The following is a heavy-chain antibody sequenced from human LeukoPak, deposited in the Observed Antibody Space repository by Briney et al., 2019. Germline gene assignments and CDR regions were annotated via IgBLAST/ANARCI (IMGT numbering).Heavy chain of an antibody. J-gene: IGHJ4*02. CDR1: GFTFSNAW. Sequence: GGSLRLSCAASGFTFSNAWMSWVRQAPGKGLEWVAYISGSGNSMYYTDSVRGRFTISRDNARNSLFLHMSSLRADDTAVFYCVRGKRRFDYWGRGTLVSVSS. V-gene: IGHV3-11*01. CDR2: ISGSGNSM. CDR3: VRGKRRFDY.